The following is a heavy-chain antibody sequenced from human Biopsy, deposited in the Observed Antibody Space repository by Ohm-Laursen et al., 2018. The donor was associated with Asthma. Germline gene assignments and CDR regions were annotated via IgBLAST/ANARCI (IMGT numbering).Heavy chain of an antibody. V-gene: IGHV3-21*04. CDR1: GFTFGDYW. CDR3: ARGDSSGWSHYYFDY. CDR2: ISSSSSYI. Sequence: SLRLSCSASGFTFGDYWMSWVRQVPGKGLEWVSSISSSSSYIYYADSVKGRFTISGDNAKNSLYLQMDSLRAEDTAVYYCARGDSSGWSHYYFDYWGQGTLVTVSS. J-gene: IGHJ4*02. D-gene: IGHD6-19*01.